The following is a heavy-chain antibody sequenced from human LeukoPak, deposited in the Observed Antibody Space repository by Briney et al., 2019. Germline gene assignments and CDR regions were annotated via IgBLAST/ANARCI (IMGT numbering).Heavy chain of an antibody. CDR3: AGHYYDSSGYLDAFDN. V-gene: IGHV4-38-2*02. Sequence: SETLSLTRTVSRYSISSGYYWGWIRQPPGKGREWFGSIYHSGSTYYNRSLKSRVTISLDTSKNRFSLKLSSVTAAETAVFYFAGHYYDSSGYLDAFDNICQGTMITAAS. CDR2: IYHSGST. CDR1: RYSISSGYY. D-gene: IGHD3-22*01. J-gene: IGHJ3*02.